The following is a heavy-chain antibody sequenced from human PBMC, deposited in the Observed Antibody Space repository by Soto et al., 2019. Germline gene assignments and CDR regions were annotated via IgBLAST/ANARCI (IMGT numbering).Heavy chain of an antibody. V-gene: IGHV3-23*01. J-gene: IGHJ4*02. CDR2: ISGSGGST. Sequence: GGSLRLSCAASGFTFSSYAMSWVRQAPGKGLEWVSAISGSGGSTYYADSVKGRFTTSRDNSKNTLYLQMNSLRAEDTAVYYCAKASRGLRYFDWLAYYFDYWGQGTLVTVSS. CDR3: AKASRGLRYFDWLAYYFDY. D-gene: IGHD3-9*01. CDR1: GFTFSSYA.